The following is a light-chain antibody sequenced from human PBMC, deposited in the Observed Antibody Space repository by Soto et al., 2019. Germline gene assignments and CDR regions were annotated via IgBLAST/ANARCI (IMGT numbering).Light chain of an antibody. CDR2: DAS. J-gene: IGKJ4*01. V-gene: IGKV1-5*01. CDR3: QQYNSSPLT. Sequence: DIQMTQSPSTLSASVGDRVTITCRASQSISSWLAWYQQKPGNAPKLLIYDASSLESGVPSRFSGSGSGTEFTLTISSLQPDDFATYYCQQYNSSPLTFGGGTKVAIK. CDR1: QSISSW.